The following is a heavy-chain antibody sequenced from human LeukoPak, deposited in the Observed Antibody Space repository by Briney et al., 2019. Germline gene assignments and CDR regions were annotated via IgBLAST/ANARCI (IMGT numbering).Heavy chain of an antibody. CDR3: ARALRVGVAAAGIGAFDI. V-gene: IGHV1-2*02. J-gene: IGHJ3*02. CDR1: GYTFTSYG. D-gene: IGHD6-13*01. CDR2: INPNSGGT. Sequence: GASVKVSCKASGYTFTSYGISWVRQAPGQGLEWMGWINPNSGGTNYAQKFQGRVTMTRDTSISTAYMELSRLRSDDTAVYYCARALRVGVAAAGIGAFDIWGQGTMVTVSS.